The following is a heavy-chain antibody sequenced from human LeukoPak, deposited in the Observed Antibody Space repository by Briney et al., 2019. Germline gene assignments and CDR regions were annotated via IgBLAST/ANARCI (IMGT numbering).Heavy chain of an antibody. J-gene: IGHJ6*02. D-gene: IGHD3-10*01. CDR1: GESFSGYQ. Sequence: SETLSLTCAVYGESFSGYQWSWIRQPPGKGLEWIGEINHGGITNYNPSLKSRVTISVDPSKNQFSLKLSSVTAADTAVYYCARPGQLGSLYYGMDVWGQGTTVTVSS. CDR2: INHGGIT. CDR3: ARPGQLGSLYYGMDV. V-gene: IGHV4-34*01.